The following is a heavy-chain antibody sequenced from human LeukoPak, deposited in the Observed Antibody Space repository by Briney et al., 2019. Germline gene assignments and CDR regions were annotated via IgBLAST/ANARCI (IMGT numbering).Heavy chain of an antibody. CDR1: GGSISSYY. CDR2: IYYSGST. D-gene: IGHD5-18*01. CDR3: ARRGYTYGSMYAFDI. J-gene: IGHJ3*02. V-gene: IGHV4-59*08. Sequence: SETLSLTCTVSGGSISSYYWSWIRQPPGKGLEWIGYIYYSGSTNYNPSLKSRVTISVDTSKNQFSLKMTSVTAADTAVYYCARRGYTYGSMYAFDIWGQGTMVTVSS.